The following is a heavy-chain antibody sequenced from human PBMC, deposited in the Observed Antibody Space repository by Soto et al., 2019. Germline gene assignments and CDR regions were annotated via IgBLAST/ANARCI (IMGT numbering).Heavy chain of an antibody. CDR2: FDPEDGET. Sequence: ASVKVSCKVSGYTLTELSMHWVRLAPGKGLEWMGGFDPEDGETIYAQKFQGRVTMTEDTSTDTAYMELSSLRSEDTAVYYCATRSLGYCSSTSCPDNWFDPWGQGTLVTVSS. CDR3: ATRSLGYCSSTSCPDNWFDP. J-gene: IGHJ5*02. CDR1: GYTLTELS. D-gene: IGHD2-2*01. V-gene: IGHV1-24*01.